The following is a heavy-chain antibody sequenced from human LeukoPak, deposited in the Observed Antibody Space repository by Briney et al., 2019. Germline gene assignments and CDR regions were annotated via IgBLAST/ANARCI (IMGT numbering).Heavy chain of an antibody. D-gene: IGHD4-11*01. CDR3: ARDRVRGNSNPFFDY. CDR2: IYYSGST. CDR1: GGSVSSGTYY. Sequence: PSGTLSLTCTVSGGSVSSGTYYWSWIRQPPGKGLEWIGYIYYSGSTNYNPSLKSRVTISVDTSKNQFSLKLSSVTAADTAVYYCARDRVRGNSNPFFDYWGQGTLVTVSS. J-gene: IGHJ4*02. V-gene: IGHV4-61*01.